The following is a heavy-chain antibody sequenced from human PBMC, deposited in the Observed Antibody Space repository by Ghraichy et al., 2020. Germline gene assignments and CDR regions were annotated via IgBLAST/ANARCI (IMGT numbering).Heavy chain of an antibody. Sequence: ASVKVSCKASGYTFTGYYMHWVRQAPGQGLEWMGRINPNSGGTNYAQKFQGRVTMTRDTSISTAYMELSRLRSDDTAVYYCARVKDPNWGGLYFDYWGQGTLVTVSS. CDR1: GYTFTGYY. J-gene: IGHJ4*02. D-gene: IGHD7-27*01. V-gene: IGHV1-2*06. CDR2: INPNSGGT. CDR3: ARVKDPNWGGLYFDY.